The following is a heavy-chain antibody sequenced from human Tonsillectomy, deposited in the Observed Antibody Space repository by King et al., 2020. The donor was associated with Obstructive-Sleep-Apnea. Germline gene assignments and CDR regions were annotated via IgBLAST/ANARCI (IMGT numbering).Heavy chain of an antibody. CDR2: IRYDGSNK. V-gene: IGHV3-30*02. Sequence: VQLVESGGGVVQPGRSLRLSCAASGFTFSSYGMHWVRQAPGKGREWVAFIRYDGSNKYYGDSVKGRFTIPRDNSKNTLYLQMNSLRAEDTAVYYCAGAMVRGVIYFDYWGQGTLVTVSS. CDR3: AGAMVRGVIYFDY. D-gene: IGHD3-10*01. J-gene: IGHJ4*02. CDR1: GFTFSSYG.